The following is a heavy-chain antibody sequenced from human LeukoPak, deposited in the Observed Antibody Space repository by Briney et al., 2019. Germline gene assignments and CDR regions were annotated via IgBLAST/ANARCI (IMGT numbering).Heavy chain of an antibody. V-gene: IGHV1-2*02. Sequence: GASVKVSCKSSGYTFTGYYMHWVRQAPGQGLEWMGWINPNSGGTNYAQKFQGRVTMTRDTSISTAYMELSRLRSDDTAVYYCATTPEKYSSSSREGYYYYYYYMDVWGKGTTVTVSS. D-gene: IGHD6-6*01. J-gene: IGHJ6*03. CDR2: INPNSGGT. CDR3: ATTPEKYSSSSREGYYYYYYYMDV. CDR1: GYTFTGYY.